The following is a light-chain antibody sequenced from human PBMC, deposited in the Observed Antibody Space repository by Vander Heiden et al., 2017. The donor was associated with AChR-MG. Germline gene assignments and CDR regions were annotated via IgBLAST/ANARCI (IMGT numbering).Light chain of an antibody. V-gene: IGKV3-15*01. J-gene: IGKJ1*01. CDR1: QSVSSN. CDR3: QQYNNWPRT. CDR2: GAS. Sequence: EIVMTQSPATLSVSPGERATLSCRASQSVSSNLAWYQQKPGQAPRLLIYGASTRATGIPARFSGSGSGTEFILTISSLQSEDCAVYYCQQYNNWPRTFGQGTKVEIK.